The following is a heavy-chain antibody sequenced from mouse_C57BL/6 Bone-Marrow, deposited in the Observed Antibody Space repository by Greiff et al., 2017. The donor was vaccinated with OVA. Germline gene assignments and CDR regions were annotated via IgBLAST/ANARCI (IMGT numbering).Heavy chain of an antibody. CDR1: GFTFSSYA. Sequence: EVQLQESGGGLVKPGGSLKLSCAASGFTFSSYAMSWVRQTPEKRLEWVATISDGGSYTYYPATVKGRFTISRDTAKNNLYLQMSHLKSEDTARYYCARNWCAYWDQGTLVTVSA. J-gene: IGHJ3*01. V-gene: IGHV5-4*01. CDR3: ARNWCAY. CDR2: ISDGGSYT.